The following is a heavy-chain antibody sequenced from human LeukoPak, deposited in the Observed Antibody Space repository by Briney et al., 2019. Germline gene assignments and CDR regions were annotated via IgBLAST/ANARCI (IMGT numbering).Heavy chain of an antibody. J-gene: IGHJ4*02. V-gene: IGHV3-23*01. CDR1: GFTFSSYS. D-gene: IGHD7-27*01. Sequence: PGGSLRLSCAASGFTFSSYSMSWVRQAPGKGLEWVSTTGGLGGVTYYADSVKGRFTISRDNSKNTLYLQMNSLRAEDAAMYYCVAGSLGSSANTPSVDSWGQGTLVTVSS. CDR3: VAGSLGSSANTPSVDS. CDR2: TGGLGGVT.